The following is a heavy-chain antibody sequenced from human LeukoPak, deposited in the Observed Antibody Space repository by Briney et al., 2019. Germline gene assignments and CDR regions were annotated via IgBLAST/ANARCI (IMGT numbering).Heavy chain of an antibody. CDR2: INHSGST. Sequence: PSETLSLTCAVYGGSFSGYYWSWIRQPPGKGLEWIGEINHSGSTNYNPSLKSRVTISVDTSKNQFSLKLSSVTAADTAVYYCARGYYDFWSGYYRSPDYWGQGTLVTVSA. CDR3: ARGYYDFWSGYYRSPDY. D-gene: IGHD3-3*01. CDR1: GGSFSGYY. J-gene: IGHJ4*02. V-gene: IGHV4-34*01.